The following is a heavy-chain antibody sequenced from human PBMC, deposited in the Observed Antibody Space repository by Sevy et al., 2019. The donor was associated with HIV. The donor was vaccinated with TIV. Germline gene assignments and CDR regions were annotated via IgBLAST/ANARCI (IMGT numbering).Heavy chain of an antibody. J-gene: IGHJ4*02. CDR2: IYHSGST. CDR1: GYSISSGYY. D-gene: IGHD3-3*01. CDR3: ARAGYDFWSGYSTFDY. Sequence: SETLSLTCAVSGYSISSGYYWGWIRQPPGKGLECIGSIYHSGSTYYNPSLKSRVTISVDTSKNQFSLKLSSVTAADTAVYYCARAGYDFWSGYSTFDYWGQGTLVTVSS. V-gene: IGHV4-38-2*01.